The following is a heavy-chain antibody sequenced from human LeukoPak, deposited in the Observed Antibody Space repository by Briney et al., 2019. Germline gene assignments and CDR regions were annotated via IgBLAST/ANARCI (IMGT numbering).Heavy chain of an antibody. V-gene: IGHV4-34*01. J-gene: IGHJ4*02. CDR1: GGSFSGYY. CDR3: AREKTYYDSSGNYYWGVFDY. D-gene: IGHD3-22*01. CDR2: IKQSGVT. Sequence: PAETLSLTCAVYGGSFSGYYWSWIRQPPGKGLEWIGEIKQSGVTIYNPSLKSRVTISVDTSKNQFSLRLSSVTAADTAVYYCAREKTYYDSSGNYYWGVFDYWGQGTLVAVSS.